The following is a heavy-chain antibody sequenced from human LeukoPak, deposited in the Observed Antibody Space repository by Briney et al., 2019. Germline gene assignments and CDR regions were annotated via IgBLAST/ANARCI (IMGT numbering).Heavy chain of an antibody. CDR3: AKFNGWELAEYYLDY. D-gene: IGHD1-26*01. Sequence: GGSLRLSCAASGFIFSDYAMSWVRQAPGKGLEWLSGMSNSGYYTYDTESVKGRFTISRDNSKNTLYLQMSDLRAEDTAIYYCAKFNGWELAEYYLDYWGHGTLVTVSS. CDR1: GFIFSDYA. J-gene: IGHJ4*01. CDR2: MSNSGYYT. V-gene: IGHV3-23*01.